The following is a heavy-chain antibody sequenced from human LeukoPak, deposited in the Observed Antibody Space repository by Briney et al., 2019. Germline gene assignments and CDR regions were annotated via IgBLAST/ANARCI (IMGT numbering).Heavy chain of an antibody. CDR1: GFTFSSYW. J-gene: IGHJ4*02. D-gene: IGHD1-26*01. CDR2: INSDGSSL. V-gene: IGHV3-74*01. CDR3: ARSRYTGSHFNY. Sequence: GGSLRLSCAASGFTFSSYWVQWVRQAPGKGLVWISRINSDGSSLSYADSVKGRFTISRDNAKNTVYLQMNSLRAEDTAVYYCARSRYTGSHFNYWGQGTLVTVSS.